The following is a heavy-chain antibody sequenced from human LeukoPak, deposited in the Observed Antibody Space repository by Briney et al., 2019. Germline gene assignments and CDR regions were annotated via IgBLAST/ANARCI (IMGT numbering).Heavy chain of an antibody. D-gene: IGHD2-2*01. CDR2: IYPGDSDT. V-gene: IGHV5-51*01. CDR3: ARRQYCSSTSCSHFDY. Sequence: GESLKISCKGSGYSFTSYWIGWVRQMPGEGLEWMGIIYPGDSDTRYSPSFQGQVTISADKSISTAYLQWSSLKASDTAMYYCARRQYCSSTSCSHFDYWGQGTLVTVSS. J-gene: IGHJ4*02. CDR1: GYSFTSYW.